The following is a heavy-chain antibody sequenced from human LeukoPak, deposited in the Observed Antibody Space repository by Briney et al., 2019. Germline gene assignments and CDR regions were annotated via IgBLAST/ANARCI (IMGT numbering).Heavy chain of an antibody. J-gene: IGHJ3*02. CDR2: INPNSGGT. D-gene: IGHD1-26*01. V-gene: IGHV1-2*02. Sequence: GASVKVSCKASGYTFTGYYMHWVRQAPGQGLGWMGWINPNSGGTNYARKFQGRVTMTRDTSISTAYMELSRLRSGDTAVYYCAREGFGELLRAFDIWGQGTMVTVSS. CDR3: AREGFGELLRAFDI. CDR1: GYTFTGYY.